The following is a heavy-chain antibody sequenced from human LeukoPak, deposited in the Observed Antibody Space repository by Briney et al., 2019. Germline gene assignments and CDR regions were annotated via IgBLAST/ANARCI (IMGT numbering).Heavy chain of an antibody. Sequence: SVKVSCKASGGTFSSYAISWVRQAPGQGLEWMGRIIPIFGTANYAQKFQGRVTITTDESTSTAYMELSSLRSEDTAVYYCTTDPGSFDGAFDIWGQGTMVTVSS. CDR1: GGTFSSYA. J-gene: IGHJ3*02. D-gene: IGHD2/OR15-2a*01. CDR3: TTDPGSFDGAFDI. V-gene: IGHV1-69*05. CDR2: IIPIFGTA.